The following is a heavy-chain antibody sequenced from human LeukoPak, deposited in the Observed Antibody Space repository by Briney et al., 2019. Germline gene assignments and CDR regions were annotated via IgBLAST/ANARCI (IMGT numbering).Heavy chain of an antibody. Sequence: SETLSLTCTVSGGSISSYYWSWIRQPAGKGLEWIGRIYTSGSTNYNPSLKSRVTMSVDTSKNQFSLKLSSVTAADTAVYYCARRRGQLWLIGPPGLRRFDPWGQGTLVTVSS. CDR3: ARRRGQLWLIGPPGLRRFDP. J-gene: IGHJ5*02. D-gene: IGHD5-18*01. CDR1: GGSISSYY. V-gene: IGHV4-4*07. CDR2: IYTSGST.